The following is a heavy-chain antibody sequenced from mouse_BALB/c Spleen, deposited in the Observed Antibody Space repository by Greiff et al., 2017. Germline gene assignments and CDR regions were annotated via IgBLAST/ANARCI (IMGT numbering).Heavy chain of an antibody. Sequence: DVKLQESGPELVKPGASVKISCKASGYTFTDYNMHWVKQSHGKSLEWIGYIYPYNGGTGYNQKFKSKATLTVDNSSSTAYMELRSLTSEDSAVYYCARTPYGNYWFAYWGQGTLVTVSA. V-gene: IGHV1S29*02. J-gene: IGHJ3*01. CDR2: IYPYNGGT. D-gene: IGHD2-1*01. CDR3: ARTPYGNYWFAY. CDR1: GYTFTDYN.